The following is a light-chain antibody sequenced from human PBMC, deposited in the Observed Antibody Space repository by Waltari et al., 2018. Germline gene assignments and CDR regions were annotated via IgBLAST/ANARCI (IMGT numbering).Light chain of an antibody. CDR2: AAS. J-gene: IGKJ5*01. V-gene: IGKV1-12*01. CDR1: QGISNC. CDR3: QQANGFLT. Sequence: DIQMTQSPSSVSASVGDRITITCRASQGISNCLAWYQQKPGKAPKPLIYAASVLEIGVPSRFSGSGSGTDFTLTISSLQPEDFATYYCQQANGFLTFGQGTRLDI.